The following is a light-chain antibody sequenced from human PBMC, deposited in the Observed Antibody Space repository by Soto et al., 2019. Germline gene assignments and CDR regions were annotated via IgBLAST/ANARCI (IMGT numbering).Light chain of an antibody. CDR2: LNSDGSH. CDR3: QTWVTGIQV. Sequence: QAVLPQSPSASASLGASVQLTCTLSSGHRSYAIAWHQQRPEKGPRYLMKLNSDGSHSKGDGIPDRFSGSSSGAERYLTISSLQSEDEADYYCQTWVTGIQVFGGGTKLTVL. J-gene: IGLJ2*01. CDR1: SGHRSYA. V-gene: IGLV4-69*01.